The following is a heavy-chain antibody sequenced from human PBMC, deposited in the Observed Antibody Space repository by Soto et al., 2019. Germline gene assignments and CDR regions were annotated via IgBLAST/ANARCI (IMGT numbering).Heavy chain of an antibody. CDR2: IYYSGST. D-gene: IGHD3-10*01. J-gene: IGHJ5*02. CDR3: AIGFGDYGNWFDP. CDR1: GGSVSSGSYY. V-gene: IGHV4-61*01. Sequence: LSLTCTVSGGSVSSGSYYWSWIRQPPGKGLEWIGYIYYSGSTNYNPSLKSRVTISVDTSKNLFSLKLSSVTAADTAVYYCAIGFGDYGNWFDPWGQGTLVTVSS.